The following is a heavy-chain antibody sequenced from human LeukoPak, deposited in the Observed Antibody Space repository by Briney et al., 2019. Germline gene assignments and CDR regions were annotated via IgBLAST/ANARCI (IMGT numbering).Heavy chain of an antibody. D-gene: IGHD6-19*01. CDR3: ARHVGRGSSGWYYFDY. CDR1: GYSFTSYW. Sequence: GESLKISCKGSGYSFTSYWIGCVRQMPGKGLEWMGIIYPGDSDTRYSPSFQGQVTISADKSISTAYLQWSSLKASDTAMYYCARHVGRGSSGWYYFDYWGQGTLVTVSS. CDR2: IYPGDSDT. J-gene: IGHJ4*02. V-gene: IGHV5-51*01.